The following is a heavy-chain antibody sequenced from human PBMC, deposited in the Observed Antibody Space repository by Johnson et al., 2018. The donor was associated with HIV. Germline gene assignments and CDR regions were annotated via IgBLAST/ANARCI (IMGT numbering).Heavy chain of an antibody. Sequence: MQLVESGGGLIQPGGSLRLSCAASGFTVSSNYMSWLRQAPGKALEWVSAIGTAGDTYYPGSVKGRFTISRAHAKNSLYLQMNSLRAGDTAVYYCARDRGGSYGSGSYYGREYAFDIWGQGTMVTVSS. CDR2: IGTAGDT. CDR3: ARDRGGSYGSGSYYGREYAFDI. CDR1: GFTVSSNY. V-gene: IGHV3-13*01. J-gene: IGHJ3*02. D-gene: IGHD3-10*01.